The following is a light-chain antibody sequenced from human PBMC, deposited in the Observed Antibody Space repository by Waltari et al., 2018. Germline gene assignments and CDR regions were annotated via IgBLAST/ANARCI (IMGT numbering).Light chain of an antibody. CDR1: QSVSSN. V-gene: IGKV3-15*01. J-gene: IGKJ2*01. Sequence: EVVMTQSPATLSVSPGERAPLSCRARQSVSSNLAWYQQKPGQAPRLLIYGASTRATGIPARFSGSGSGTEFTLTISSMESEDFAVYYCHQYNNWPPYTFGQGTKVEFK. CDR3: HQYNNWPPYT. CDR2: GAS.